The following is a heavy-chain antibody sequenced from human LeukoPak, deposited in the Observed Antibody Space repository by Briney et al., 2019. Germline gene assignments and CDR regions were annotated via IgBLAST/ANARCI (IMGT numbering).Heavy chain of an antibody. D-gene: IGHD1-7*01. J-gene: IGHJ5*02. CDR1: GFTLSSYA. CDR3: ALHHWNYYLGRWFDP. CDR2: ISGSGGST. V-gene: IGHV3-23*01. Sequence: PGGSLRLSCAASGFTLSSYAMSWGCQAPGKGLEWVSAISGSGGSTYYADSVKGRFTISRDNSKNTLYVQMNSLRAEDTAVYYCALHHWNYYLGRWFDPWGQGTLATVSS.